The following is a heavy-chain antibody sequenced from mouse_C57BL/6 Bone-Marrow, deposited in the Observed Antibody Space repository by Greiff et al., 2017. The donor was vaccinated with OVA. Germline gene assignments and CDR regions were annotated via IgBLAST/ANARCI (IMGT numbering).Heavy chain of an antibody. J-gene: IGHJ3*01. CDR3: AREGDYYGSSFAY. Sequence: QVQLQQSGAELLKPGASVKLSCKATGYTFTGYWIEWVKQRPGHGLEWIGEILPGRGSTNYNEKFKGKATFTADTSSNTAYMQLSSLTTEDSAIYDWAREGDYYGSSFAYWGQGTLVTVSA. CDR1: GYTFTGYW. D-gene: IGHD1-1*01. V-gene: IGHV1-9*01. CDR2: ILPGRGST.